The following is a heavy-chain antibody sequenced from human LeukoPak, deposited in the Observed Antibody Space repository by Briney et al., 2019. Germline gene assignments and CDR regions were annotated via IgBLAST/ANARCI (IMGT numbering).Heavy chain of an antibody. CDR1: GFTFSSYG. CDR3: AKVGIAVAGTVPFDY. Sequence: GGSLRLSCAASGFTFSSYGMRWVRQAPGKGLEWVAFIRYDGSNKYYADSVKGRFTISRDNSKNTLYLQMNSLRAEDTAVYYCAKVGIAVAGTVPFDYWGQGTLVTVSS. J-gene: IGHJ4*02. V-gene: IGHV3-30*02. D-gene: IGHD6-19*01. CDR2: IRYDGSNK.